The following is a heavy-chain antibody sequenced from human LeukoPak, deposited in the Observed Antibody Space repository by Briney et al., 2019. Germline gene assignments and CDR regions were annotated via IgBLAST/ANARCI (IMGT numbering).Heavy chain of an antibody. V-gene: IGHV3-66*01. CDR2: IYSGGST. D-gene: IGHD3-16*01. CDR3: ARLQWGVGLDV. J-gene: IGHJ6*02. CDR1: GFSVRNNY. Sequence: GSLRLSCAASGFSVRNNYMTWVRQAPGKGLEWVSVIYSGGSTFYADSVKGRFTISRDNSKNTLYLQMNSLRAEDTAVYYCARLQWGVGLDVWGQGTTVTVSS.